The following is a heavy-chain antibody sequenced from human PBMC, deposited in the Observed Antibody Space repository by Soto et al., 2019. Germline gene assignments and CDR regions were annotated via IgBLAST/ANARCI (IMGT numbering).Heavy chain of an antibody. CDR1: GASITNYY. V-gene: IGHV4-59*01. CDR3: ATRPPGGQWYVVFDY. J-gene: IGHJ4*02. CDR2: VHHSGGT. D-gene: IGHD6-19*01. Sequence: QVRLQESGPRLVKPSETLSLTCTVSGASITNYYWSWIRQPPGKGPEWIGYVHHSGGTYYNPSLKSRVTRSFDTSKNQFSLKLNSVTAADTAIYYCATRPPGGQWYVVFDYWGQGTVVTVSS.